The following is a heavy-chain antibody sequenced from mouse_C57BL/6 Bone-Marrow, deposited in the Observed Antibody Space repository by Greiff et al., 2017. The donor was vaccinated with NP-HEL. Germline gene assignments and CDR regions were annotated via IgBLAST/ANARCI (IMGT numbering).Heavy chain of an antibody. V-gene: IGHV1-54*01. Sequence: QVQLQQSGAELVRPGTSVKVSCKASGYAFTNYLIEWVKQRPGQGLEWIGVINPGSGGTNYNEKFKGKATLTADKSSSTAYMQLSSLTSEASAVYFCARPYGSSYSWYFDVWGTGTTVTVSS. CDR1: GYAFTNYL. J-gene: IGHJ1*03. CDR2: INPGSGGT. D-gene: IGHD1-1*01. CDR3: ARPYGSSYSWYFDV.